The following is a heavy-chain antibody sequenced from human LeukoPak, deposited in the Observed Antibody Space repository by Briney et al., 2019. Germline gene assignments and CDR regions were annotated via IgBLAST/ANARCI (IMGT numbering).Heavy chain of an antibody. D-gene: IGHD3-16*01. CDR1: GGSFCGYY. V-gene: IGHV4-34*01. Sequence: SETLSLTCAVYGGSFCGYYWSWIRQPPGKGLEWIGEINHSGSTNYNPSLKSRVTISVDTSKNQFSLKLSSVTAADTAVYYCARDYERVYYYYYGMDVWGKGTTVTVSS. CDR3: ARDYERVYYYYYGMDV. J-gene: IGHJ6*04. CDR2: INHSGST.